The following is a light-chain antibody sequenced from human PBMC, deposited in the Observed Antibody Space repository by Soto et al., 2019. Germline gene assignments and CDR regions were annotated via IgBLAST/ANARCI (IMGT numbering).Light chain of an antibody. CDR1: QSVLYSSNNKNY. CDR3: QQYYSTSLT. V-gene: IGKV4-1*01. J-gene: IGKJ4*01. Sequence: DIVMTHFRDHLAVWLCERATINCKSSQSVLYSSNNKNYLACYQQKPGQPPKLLIYWASTRESGVPDRFSGSGSGTDFTLTISSLQAEDVAVYYCQQYYSTSLTFGGGTKVDIK. CDR2: WAS.